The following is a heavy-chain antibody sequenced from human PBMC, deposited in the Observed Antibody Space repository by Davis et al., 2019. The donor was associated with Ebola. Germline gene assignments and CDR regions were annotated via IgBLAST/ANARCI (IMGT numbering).Heavy chain of an antibody. D-gene: IGHD4-11*01. CDR3: VRDYIFAFDL. V-gene: IGHV3-48*02. CDR2: ITSGSNAI. J-gene: IGHJ5*02. Sequence: GESLKTSCAASGFIFSDFSMNWVRQAPSKALEWISFITSGSNAIRYADSVRGRFTVSRDNVKNSLFLEMSSLRDEDSAVYYCVRDYIFAFDLWGQGVRVTVSS. CDR1: GFIFSDFS.